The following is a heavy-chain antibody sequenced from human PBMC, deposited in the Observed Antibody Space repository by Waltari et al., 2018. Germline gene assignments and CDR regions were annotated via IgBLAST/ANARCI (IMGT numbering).Heavy chain of an antibody. V-gene: IGHV4-30-4*01. J-gene: IGHJ4*02. CDR2: IYYSGST. Sequence: QVQLQESGPGLVKPSQTLSLTRTVSGGSISSGDYYWSWLRQPPGKGLEWIGYIYYSGSTYYNPSLKSRVTIPVDTSKIQFYLKLSSVNAADTAVYYCARVSGDWYGDYSLFDYWGQGTLVTVSS. CDR1: GGSISSGDYY. D-gene: IGHD4-17*01. CDR3: ARVSGDWYGDYSLFDY.